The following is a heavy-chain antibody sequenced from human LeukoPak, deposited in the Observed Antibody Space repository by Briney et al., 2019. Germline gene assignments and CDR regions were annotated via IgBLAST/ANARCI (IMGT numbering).Heavy chain of an antibody. CDR3: ARELSYSSGWFQYSDY. J-gene: IGHJ4*02. D-gene: IGHD6-19*01. V-gene: IGHV3-30*04. Sequence: PGGSLRLSCAASGFTFSSYAMHWVRQAPGKGLEWVAVISYDGSNKYYADSVKGRFTISRDNSKDTLYLQMNSLRAEDTAVYYCARELSYSSGWFQYSDYWGQGTLVTVSS. CDR1: GFTFSSYA. CDR2: ISYDGSNK.